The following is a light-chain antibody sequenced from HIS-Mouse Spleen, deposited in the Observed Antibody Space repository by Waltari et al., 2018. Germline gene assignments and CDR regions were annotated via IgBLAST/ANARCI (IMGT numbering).Light chain of an antibody. CDR3: YSTDSSGNHRV. J-gene: IGLJ2*01. Sequence: SYELTQPPSVSVSPGQTARITCPGAALTNKSAYWYQQKSGQAPVLVIYEDSKRPSGIPERFSGSSSGTMATLTISGAQVEDEADYYCYSTDSSGNHRVFGGGTKLTVL. V-gene: IGLV3-10*01. CDR2: EDS. CDR1: ALTNKS.